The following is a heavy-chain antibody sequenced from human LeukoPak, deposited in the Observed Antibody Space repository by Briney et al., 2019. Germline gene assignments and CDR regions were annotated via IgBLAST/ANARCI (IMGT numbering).Heavy chain of an antibody. CDR3: ARSQVVYASSGYFDY. CDR2: IYSSGST. V-gene: IGHV4-59*13. J-gene: IGHJ4*02. Sequence: SGTLSLTCTVSGGSISSYYWSWIREPPGKGLEWIGYIYSSGSTNYNPSLKSRVTISVDTSKNQFSLKVSSVTAADTAVYYCARSQVVYASSGYFDYWGQGTLVTVSS. D-gene: IGHD2-8*02. CDR1: GGSISSYY.